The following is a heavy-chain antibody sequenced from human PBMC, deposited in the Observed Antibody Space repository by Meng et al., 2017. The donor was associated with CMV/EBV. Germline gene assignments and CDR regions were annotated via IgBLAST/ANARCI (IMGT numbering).Heavy chain of an antibody. Sequence: LKESGPVLGKPSEPLSPTCPVSGGSISSYYWSWIRQPAGKGLEWIGRIYTSGSTNYNPSLKSRVTMSVDTSKNQFSLKLSSVTAADTAVYYCARVLRWNGVIDYWGQGTLVTVSS. CDR2: IYTSGST. CDR3: ARVLRWNGVIDY. CDR1: GGSISSYY. V-gene: IGHV4-4*07. J-gene: IGHJ4*02. D-gene: IGHD4-23*01.